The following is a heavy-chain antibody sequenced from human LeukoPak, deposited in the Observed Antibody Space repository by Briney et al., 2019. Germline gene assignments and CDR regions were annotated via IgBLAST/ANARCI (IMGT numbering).Heavy chain of an antibody. CDR2: IYYSGTT. CDR3: ARHVCGSSSCYSPPYNWFDP. Sequence: PSETLSLTCTVSSGSISSSNYYWGWIRQPPGKGLEWIGSIYYSGTTYYNPSFKSRVTISVDTSKNQFSLKLSSVTAADTAVYYCARHVCGSSSCYSPPYNWFDPCGQGTLVTVSS. D-gene: IGHD2-2*01. J-gene: IGHJ5*02. CDR1: SGSISSSNYY. V-gene: IGHV4-39*01.